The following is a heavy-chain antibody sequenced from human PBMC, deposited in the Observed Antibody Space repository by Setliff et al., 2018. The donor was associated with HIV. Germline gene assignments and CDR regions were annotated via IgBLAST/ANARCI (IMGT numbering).Heavy chain of an antibody. D-gene: IGHD6-13*01. Sequence: PGGSLRLSCAASGFTFSNYWMSWVRQAPGKGLEWVANIKQDGSDMHYIESVKGRFTIFRDNAKNSVFLQMNSLRAEDTGVYYCARLWGIAGGGTALGHWGKGTLVTVSS. J-gene: IGHJ4*02. V-gene: IGHV3-7*01. CDR1: GFTFSNYW. CDR2: IKQDGSDM. CDR3: ARLWGIAGGGTALGH.